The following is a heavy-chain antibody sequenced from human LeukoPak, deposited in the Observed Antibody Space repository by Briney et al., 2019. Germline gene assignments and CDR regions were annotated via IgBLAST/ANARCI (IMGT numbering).Heavy chain of an antibody. CDR2: INQSGTT. V-gene: IGHV4-34*01. J-gene: IGHJ4*02. CDR1: GGSFSDYY. D-gene: IGHD3-10*01. Sequence: SETLSLTCAVYGGSFSDYYWNWIRQPPGKGLEWIGEINQSGTTNYNPSLKSRLTISLDTSKNHLFLKLTSATAADTALYYRAGGATPGVFWGQGILVTVSA. CDR3: AGGATPGVF.